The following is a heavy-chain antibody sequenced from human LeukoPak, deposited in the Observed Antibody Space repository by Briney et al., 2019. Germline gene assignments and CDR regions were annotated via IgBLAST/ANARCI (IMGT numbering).Heavy chain of an antibody. J-gene: IGHJ4*02. Sequence: PSETLSLTCTVSGGSISSYYWSWIRQPPGKGLEWIGYIYYSGSTNYNPSLKSRVTISVDTSKNQFSLKLSSVTAADTAVYYCTRLNYDSSGYYPSLADFSPIYYFDYWGQGTLVTVSS. V-gene: IGHV4-59*01. D-gene: IGHD3-22*01. CDR3: TRLNYDSSGYYPSLADFSPIYYFDY. CDR2: IYYSGST. CDR1: GGSISSYY.